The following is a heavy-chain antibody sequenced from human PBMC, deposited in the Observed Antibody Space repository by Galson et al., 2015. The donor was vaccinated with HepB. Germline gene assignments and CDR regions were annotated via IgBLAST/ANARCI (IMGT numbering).Heavy chain of an antibody. Sequence: SLRLSCAASGFTFSNYGMHWVRQAPGKGLEWVAVISYDGSNKYYADSVKGRFTISRDNSKNTLYLQMNRLRAGDTALYYCAKDPYLYSALAGTMAGFDYWGQGTLVTVSS. CDR2: ISYDGSNK. J-gene: IGHJ4*02. CDR1: GFTFSNYG. CDR3: AKDPYLYSALAGTMAGFDY. V-gene: IGHV3-30*18. D-gene: IGHD6-19*01.